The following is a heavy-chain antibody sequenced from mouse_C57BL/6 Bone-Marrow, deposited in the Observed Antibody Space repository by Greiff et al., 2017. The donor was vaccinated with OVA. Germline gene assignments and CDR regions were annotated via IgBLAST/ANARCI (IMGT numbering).Heavy chain of an antibody. D-gene: IGHD2-2*01. CDR1: GYTFTDYY. CDR3: ARHGYDGDYAMDY. Sequence: QVQLQQSGAELVRPGASVKLSCKASGYTFTDYYINWVKQRPGQGLEWIARIYPGSGNTYYNEKFKGKATLTAEKSSSTAYMQLSSLTSEDSAVYFCARHGYDGDYAMDYWGQGTSVTVSS. V-gene: IGHV1-76*01. J-gene: IGHJ4*01. CDR2: IYPGSGNT.